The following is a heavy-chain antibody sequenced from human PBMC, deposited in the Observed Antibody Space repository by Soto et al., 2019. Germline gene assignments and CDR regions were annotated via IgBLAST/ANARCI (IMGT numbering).Heavy chain of an antibody. D-gene: IGHD3-22*01. J-gene: IGHJ4*02. CDR2: ISSSSSYI. V-gene: IGHV3-21*04. Sequence: GGSLRLSCAASGFTFSSYSMNWVRQAPGKGLEWVSSISSSSSYIYYADSVKGRFTISRDNAKNSLYLQMNSLRAEDTAVYYCAKVSVTMIAFDYWGQGTLVTVSS. CDR3: AKVSVTMIAFDY. CDR1: GFTFSSYS.